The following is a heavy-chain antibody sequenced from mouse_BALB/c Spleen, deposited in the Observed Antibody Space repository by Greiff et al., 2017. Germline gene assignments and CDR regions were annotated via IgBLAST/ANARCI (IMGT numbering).Heavy chain of an antibody. CDR2: ISYSGST. J-gene: IGHJ3*01. Sequence: EVQRVESGPGLVKPSQSLSLTCTVTGYSITSDYAWNWIRQFPGNKLEWMGYISYSGSTSYNPSLKSRISITRDTSKNQFFLQLNSVTTEDTATYYCARKGGYYYGSSYVAWFAYWGQGTLVTVSA. CDR1: GYSITSDYA. V-gene: IGHV3-2*02. CDR3: ARKGGYYYGSSYVAWFAY. D-gene: IGHD1-1*01.